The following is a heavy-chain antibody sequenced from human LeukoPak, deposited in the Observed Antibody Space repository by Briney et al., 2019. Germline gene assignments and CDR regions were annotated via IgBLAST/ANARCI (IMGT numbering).Heavy chain of an antibody. Sequence: GASVKVSCKPSGYRFTANYIHWVRQAPGQGLEWMGWINPNSGGTNYAQNFQGWVTMTRDTSITTVYMELSRLRFDDTALYFCARGSGSSWFDYWGQGTLVSVSS. D-gene: IGHD6-13*01. CDR3: ARGSGSSWFDY. V-gene: IGHV1-2*04. CDR1: GYRFTANY. CDR2: INPNSGGT. J-gene: IGHJ4*02.